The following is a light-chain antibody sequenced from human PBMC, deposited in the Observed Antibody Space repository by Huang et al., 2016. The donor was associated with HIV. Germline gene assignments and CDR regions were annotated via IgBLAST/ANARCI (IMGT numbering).Light chain of an antibody. V-gene: IGKV3-15*01. CDR1: QNVGSN. Sequence: EVLMTQSPDILSVSPGDLATFSCRASQNVGSNLAWYQQRPGQAPRLLIYAASTRATGVPARFSGGGSGTEVTLTISRLQSEDFATYYCQQYNTWPPWAFGQGTTVEI. J-gene: IGKJ1*01. CDR3: QQYNTWPPWA. CDR2: AAS.